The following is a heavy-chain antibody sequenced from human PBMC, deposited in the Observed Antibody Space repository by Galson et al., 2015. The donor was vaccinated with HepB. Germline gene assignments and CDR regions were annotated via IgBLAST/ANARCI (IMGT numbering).Heavy chain of an antibody. D-gene: IGHD3-10*01. J-gene: IGHJ4*02. CDR3: AKDRTITMVRGVQGGIDY. CDR1: GFTFSSYA. Sequence: SLRLSCAASGFTFSSYAMSWVRQAPGKGLEWVSAISGSGGSTYYADSVKGRFTISRDNSKNTLYLQMNSLRAEDTAVYYCAKDRTITMVRGVQGGIDYRGQGTLVTVSS. V-gene: IGHV3-23*01. CDR2: ISGSGGST.